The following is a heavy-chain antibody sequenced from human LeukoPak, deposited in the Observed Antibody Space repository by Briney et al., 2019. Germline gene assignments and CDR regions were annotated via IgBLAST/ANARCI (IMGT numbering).Heavy chain of an antibody. D-gene: IGHD3-16*02. J-gene: IGHJ6*03. CDR2: ISSSSTI. Sequence: TGGSLRLSCAASGFTFSSYNLNWVRQAPGKGLEWVSYISSSSTIYYADSVKGRFTISRDNARNSLYLQMNSLRAEDTAVYYCAKDSGMITFGGAIVDYYYYMDVWGKGTTVTISS. CDR3: AKDSGMITFGGAIVDYYYYMDV. CDR1: GFTFSSYN. V-gene: IGHV3-48*01.